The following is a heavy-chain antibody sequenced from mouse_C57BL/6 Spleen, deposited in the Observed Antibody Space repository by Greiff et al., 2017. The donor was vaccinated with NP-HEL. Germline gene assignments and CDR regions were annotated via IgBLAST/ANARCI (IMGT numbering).Heavy chain of an antibody. CDR1: GFTFSDYG. CDR2: ISSGSSTI. J-gene: IGHJ3*01. V-gene: IGHV5-17*01. Sequence: EVKLMDSGGGLVKPGGSLKLSCAASGFTFSDYGMHWVRQAPEKGLEWVAYISSGSSTIYYADTVKGRFTISRDNAKNTLFLQMTSLRSEDTAMYYCARNYYYGSSTPFAYWGQGTLVTVSA. D-gene: IGHD1-1*01. CDR3: ARNYYYGSSTPFAY.